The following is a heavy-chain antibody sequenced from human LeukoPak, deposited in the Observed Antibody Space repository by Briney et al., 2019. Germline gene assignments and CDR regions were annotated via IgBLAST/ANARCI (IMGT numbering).Heavy chain of an antibody. J-gene: IGHJ3*02. CDR2: MNPNSGNT. CDR3: ARAPGMEYQLLINAFDI. Sequence: ASVKVSCKASGSTFTSYDINWVRQATGQGLEGMGWMNPNSGNTGYAQKFQGRVTITRNTSISTAYMELSSLRSEDTAVYYCARAPGMEYQLLINAFDIWGQGTMVTVSS. D-gene: IGHD2-2*01. CDR1: GSTFTSYD. V-gene: IGHV1-8*03.